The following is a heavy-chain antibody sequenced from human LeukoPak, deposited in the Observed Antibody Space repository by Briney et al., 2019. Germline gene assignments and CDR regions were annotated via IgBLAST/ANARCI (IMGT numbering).Heavy chain of an antibody. V-gene: IGHV4-39*01. CDR2: IYYSGTT. CDR3: ARRVGGGRWCFDL. D-gene: IGHD2-2*01. CDR1: GDSISSSNYY. J-gene: IGHJ2*01. Sequence: SETLSLTCSVSGDSISSSNYYWGWIRQSPGKGLEWIGVIYYSGTTYYNPSLKSRVTISVDTSKNQFSLNLSSVTAADTAVYYCARRVGGGRWCFDLWGRGTLVTVSS.